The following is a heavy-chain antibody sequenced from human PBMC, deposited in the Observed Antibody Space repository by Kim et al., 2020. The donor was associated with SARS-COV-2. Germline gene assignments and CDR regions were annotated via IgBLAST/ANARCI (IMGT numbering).Heavy chain of an antibody. CDR3: AKERRIAAAGYYYYGMDV. CDR1: GFTFSSYG. D-gene: IGHD6-13*01. CDR2: ISYDGSNK. J-gene: IGHJ6*02. V-gene: IGHV3-30*18. Sequence: GGSLRLSCAASGFTFSSYGMHWVRQAPGKGLEWVAVISYDGSNKYYADSVKGRFTISRDNSKNTLYLQMNSLRAEDTAVYYCAKERRIAAAGYYYYGMDVWGQGTTVTVSS.